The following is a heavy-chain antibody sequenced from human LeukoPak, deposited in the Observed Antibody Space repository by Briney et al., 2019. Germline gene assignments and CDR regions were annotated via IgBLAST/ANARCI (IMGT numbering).Heavy chain of an antibody. V-gene: IGHV3-30*18. D-gene: IGHD2-15*01. CDR1: GFTFSNYG. CDR3: AKPIGYCSGGSCYSFDY. CDR2: ISYDGSTK. J-gene: IGHJ4*02. Sequence: GGSLRLSCAASGFTFSNYGMHWVRQAPGKGLEWVAVISYDGSTKDYADSVKGRFTISRGNSKNTVYLQMNSLRPEDTAVYYCAKPIGYCSGGSCYSFDYWGQGTLVTVSS.